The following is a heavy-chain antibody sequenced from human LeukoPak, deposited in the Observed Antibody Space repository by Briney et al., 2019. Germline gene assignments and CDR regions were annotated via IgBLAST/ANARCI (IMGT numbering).Heavy chain of an antibody. CDR3: ARGFYQLGYFDY. V-gene: IGHV1-69*13. Sequence: SVKVSCKASGGTFSSYAISWVRQAPGQGLEWMGWISAYNGNTNYAQKFQGRVTITADESTSTAYMELSSLRSEDTAVYYCARGFYQLGYFDYWGQGTLVTVSS. D-gene: IGHD2-2*01. CDR2: ISAYNGNT. CDR1: GGTFSSYA. J-gene: IGHJ4*02.